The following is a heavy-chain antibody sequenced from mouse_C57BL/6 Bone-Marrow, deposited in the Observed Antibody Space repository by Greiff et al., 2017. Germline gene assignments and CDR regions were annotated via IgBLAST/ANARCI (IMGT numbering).Heavy chain of an antibody. D-gene: IGHD2-2*01. Sequence: QVQLKQPGAELVMPGASVQLSCKASGYTFTSYWLHWVKQRPGQGLAWIGEIDPSDSYTNSTHTFKGKSTLTVDKSSSTAYMQLSSLTSEDSAVYYCARGGGGYPWYVDVWGTGTTVTVAS. CDR1: GYTFTSYW. CDR3: ARGGGGYPWYVDV. J-gene: IGHJ1*03. CDR2: IDPSDSYT. V-gene: IGHV1-69*01.